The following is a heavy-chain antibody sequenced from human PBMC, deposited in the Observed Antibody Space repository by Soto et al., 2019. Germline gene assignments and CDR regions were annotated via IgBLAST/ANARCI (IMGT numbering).Heavy chain of an antibody. CDR3: ARPQDSGRAKSGVLDV. CDR2: IYPGDSDT. CDR1: WDTFVAFW. V-gene: IGHV5-51*01. D-gene: IGHD1-26*01. Sequence: CNASWDTFVAFWSPRVRHMPGKGLEWMAIIYPGDSDTRYSASSQGTVTISADTSISTAYLQLTNLKASDTAVYYCARPQDSGRAKSGVLDVRRQGSVDTV. J-gene: IGHJ3*01.